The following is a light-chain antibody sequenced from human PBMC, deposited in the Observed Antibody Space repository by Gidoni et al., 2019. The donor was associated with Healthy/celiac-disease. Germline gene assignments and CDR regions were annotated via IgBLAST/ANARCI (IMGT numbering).Light chain of an antibody. J-gene: IGKJ4*01. CDR3: QQCSNWLT. CDR2: DAS. V-gene: IGKV3-11*01. CDR1: QSVSSY. Sequence: EIVLTQSPATLSLSPGERATLSCRASQSVSSYLAWYQQKPGQAPMLLIYDASNSAHGIPARFGGSWSWTDFTLTISSLEPEDCAVYYCQQCSNWLTFGGXTKVEIK.